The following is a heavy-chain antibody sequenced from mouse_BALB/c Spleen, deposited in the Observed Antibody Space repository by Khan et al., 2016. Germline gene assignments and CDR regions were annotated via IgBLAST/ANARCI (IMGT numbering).Heavy chain of an antibody. Sequence: EVKLLESGGGLVQPGGSLNLSCAASGFDFSRYWMSWVRQAPGKGLEWIGEINPDSSTINYTPSLKDKFIISRDNAKNTLYLQMSKVRSEDTALYYCARHYDYGGGFAYWGQGTLVTVSA. D-gene: IGHD2-4*01. CDR3: ARHYDYGGGFAY. CDR1: GFDFSRYW. V-gene: IGHV4-1*02. J-gene: IGHJ3*01. CDR2: INPDSSTI.